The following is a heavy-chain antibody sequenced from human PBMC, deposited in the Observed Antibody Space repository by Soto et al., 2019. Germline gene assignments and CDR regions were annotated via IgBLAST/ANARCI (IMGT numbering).Heavy chain of an antibody. CDR3: ARGLGFDY. CDR2: INHSGST. V-gene: IGHV4-34*01. D-gene: IGHD3-16*01. Sequence: LSLTCAVYGGSFSGYYWSWIRQPPGKGLEWIGEINHSGSTNYNPSLKSRVTISVDTSKNQFSLKLSSVTAADTAVYYCARGLGFDYWGQGTLVTVSS. CDR1: GGSFSGYY. J-gene: IGHJ4*02.